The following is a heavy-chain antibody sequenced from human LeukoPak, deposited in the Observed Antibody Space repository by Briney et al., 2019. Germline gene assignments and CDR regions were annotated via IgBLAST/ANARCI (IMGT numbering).Heavy chain of an antibody. J-gene: IGHJ3*02. D-gene: IGHD3-10*01. CDR1: GFTFDDYA. CDR2: ISWNSGSI. V-gene: IGHV3-9*01. Sequence: GGSLRLSCAASGFTFDDYAMHWVRQAPGKGLEWVSGISWNSGSIGYADSVNGRFTISRDNAKNSLYLQMNSLRAEDTALYYCARNRGGGYRAAFDIWGQGTMVTVSS. CDR3: ARNRGGGYRAAFDI.